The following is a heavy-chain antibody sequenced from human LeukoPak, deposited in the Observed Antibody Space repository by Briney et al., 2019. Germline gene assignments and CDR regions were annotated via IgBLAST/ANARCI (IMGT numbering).Heavy chain of an antibody. CDR2: IDGSSRSI. D-gene: IGHD5-24*01. J-gene: IGHJ4*02. Sequence: GGSLRLSCAASGFSFSSYGLNWVRQAPGKGLEWVSYIDGSSRSIYYADSVKGRFTVSRDNAKNSMFLQMNSLRDEDTAVYFCARKMALWGQGTLVTVSS. CDR1: GFSFSSYG. CDR3: ARKMAL. V-gene: IGHV3-48*02.